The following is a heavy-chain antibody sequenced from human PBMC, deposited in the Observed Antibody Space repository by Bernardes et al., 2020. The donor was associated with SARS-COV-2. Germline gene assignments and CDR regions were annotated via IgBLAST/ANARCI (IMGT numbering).Heavy chain of an antibody. CDR3: ASGPDLATINYFDY. J-gene: IGHJ4*02. V-gene: IGHV4-39*01. CDR2: IYYSGST. Sequence: ETLSLTCTVSGGSISSSSYYWGWIRQPPGKGLEWIGSIYYSGSTYYNPSLRSRVTISVDTSKNQFSLKLSSVTAADTAVYYCASGPDLATINYFDYWGQGTLVTVSS. CDR1: GGSISSSSYY. D-gene: IGHD5-12*01.